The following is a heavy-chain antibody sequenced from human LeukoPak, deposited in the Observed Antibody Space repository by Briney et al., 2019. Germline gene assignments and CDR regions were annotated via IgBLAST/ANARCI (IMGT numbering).Heavy chain of an antibody. D-gene: IGHD4-23*01. J-gene: IGHJ5*02. CDR3: ARDYGGSSGWFDP. CDR1: GYTFTSYD. CDR2: MNPNSGNT. V-gene: IGHV1-8*01. Sequence: ASVTVSCKASGYTFTSYDINWVRPTTGQGVEWMGWMNPNSGNTGYAQKFQGRVTMTRNTSISTAYMELSSLRSEDTAVYYCARDYGGSSGWFDPWGQGTLVTVSS.